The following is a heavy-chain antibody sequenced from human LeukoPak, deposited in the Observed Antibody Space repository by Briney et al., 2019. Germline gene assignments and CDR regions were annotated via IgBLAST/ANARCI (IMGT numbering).Heavy chain of an antibody. V-gene: IGHV4-59*08. CDR3: ARRSSGWALDY. J-gene: IGHJ4*02. Sequence: PSETPPLTCTASGGSISSYYWSWIRQPPGKGLEWIGYIYYSGSNNYNPSLKSRVTISVDTTKNQFSLKLSSVTAADTAGYYCARRSSGWALDYWGQGTLVTVSS. D-gene: IGHD6-19*01. CDR1: GGSISSYY. CDR2: IYYSGSN.